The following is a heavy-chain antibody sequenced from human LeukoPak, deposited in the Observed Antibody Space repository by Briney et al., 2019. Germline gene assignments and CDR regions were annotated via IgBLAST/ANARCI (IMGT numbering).Heavy chain of an antibody. CDR2: IYSGGST. J-gene: IGHJ4*02. CDR3: ARWGSTSCYDY. Sequence: GGSLRLSCAASGFTVSSNYMSWVRQAPGKGLEWVSVIYSGGSTYYADSVKGRFTISRDNSKNTLFLQMGSLRADDMAVYYCARWGSTSCYDYWGQGTLVTVSS. V-gene: IGHV3-53*05. CDR1: GFTVSSNY. D-gene: IGHD2-2*01.